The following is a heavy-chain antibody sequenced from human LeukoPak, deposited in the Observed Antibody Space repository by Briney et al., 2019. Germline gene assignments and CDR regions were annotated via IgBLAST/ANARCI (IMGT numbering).Heavy chain of an antibody. D-gene: IGHD3-16*01. CDR2: VHSSGDI. J-gene: IGHJ4*02. V-gene: IGHV4-61*02. CDR3: ARGASPKDAVFFDY. Sequence: SETLSLTCSVSGVSITSGSYYWGWIRQSAGKGLEWIGRVHSSGDIYHNAAFRSRAAVSGDASKNQFSLQLNSVTAADTAVYYCARGASPKDAVFFDYWGQGALITVSS. CDR1: GVSITSGSYY.